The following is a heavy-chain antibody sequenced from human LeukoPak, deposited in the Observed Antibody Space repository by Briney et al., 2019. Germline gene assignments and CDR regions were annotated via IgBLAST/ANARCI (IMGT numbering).Heavy chain of an antibody. CDR2: IKQDGSEK. J-gene: IGHJ4*02. CDR1: GFTFSSYW. CDR3: AKDPSVWGGYRYYFDY. Sequence: GGSLRLSCAASGFTFSSYWMSWVRQAPGKGLEWVANIKQDGSEKYYVDSVKGRFTISRDNAKNSLYLQMNSLRAEDTALYYCAKDPSVWGGYRYYFDYWGQGTLVTVSS. V-gene: IGHV3-7*03. D-gene: IGHD3-16*02.